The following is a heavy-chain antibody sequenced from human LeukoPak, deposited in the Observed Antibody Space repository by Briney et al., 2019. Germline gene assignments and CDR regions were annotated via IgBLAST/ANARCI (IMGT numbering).Heavy chain of an antibody. CDR3: ARDSWIAAAGNFDY. CDR1: GFTFSSYG. J-gene: IGHJ4*02. V-gene: IGHV3-30*03. D-gene: IGHD6-13*01. Sequence: GGSLRLSCAASGFTFSSYGMHWVRQAPGKGLGGVAVISYDGSNKYYADSVKGRFTISRDNSKNTLYLQMNSLRAEDTAVYYCARDSWIAAAGNFDYWGQGTLVTVSS. CDR2: ISYDGSNK.